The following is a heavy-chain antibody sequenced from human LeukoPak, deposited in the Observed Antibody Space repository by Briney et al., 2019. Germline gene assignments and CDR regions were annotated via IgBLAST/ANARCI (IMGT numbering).Heavy chain of an antibody. J-gene: IGHJ5*02. V-gene: IGHV4-4*02. CDR2: THHGGGT. CDR1: GDSISSSNW. CDR3: ARFRTTFGELNH. Sequence: PSGTLSLTCAVSGDSISSSNWWNWVRRPPGKGLEWIGETHHGGGTNYNPSLKSRVTISVDTSKNQFSLKLSSMTAADTAVYYCARFRTTFGELNHWGQGTLVTVSS. D-gene: IGHD3-10*01.